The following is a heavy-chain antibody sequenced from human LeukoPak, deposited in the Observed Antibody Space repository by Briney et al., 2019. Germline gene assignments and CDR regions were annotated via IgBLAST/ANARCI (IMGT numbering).Heavy chain of an antibody. CDR3: ARSRIAGGGNLLLDY. CDR1: GGSISTYY. D-gene: IGHD6-19*01. J-gene: IGHJ4*02. V-gene: IGHV4-59*01. Sequence: SETLSLTCTVSGGSISTYYWNWIRQPPGKGLEWIGYIYYSGSTNYNPSLKSRVTISVDTSKNQFSLRLSSVTAADTAVYYCARSRIAGGGNLLLDYWGQGTLVTVSS. CDR2: IYYSGST.